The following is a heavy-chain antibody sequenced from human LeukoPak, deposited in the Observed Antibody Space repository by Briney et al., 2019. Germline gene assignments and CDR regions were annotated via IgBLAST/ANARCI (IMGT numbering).Heavy chain of an antibody. J-gene: IGHJ4*02. CDR2: ISNSGSAI. Sequence: PGGSLRLSCAASGFTFPSYSMNWVHQAPGKGLEWVPYISNSGSAIYYADSVKGRFTISRDNAKNSLYLQMNSLRAEDTAVYYCARGNNWGSGGGYWGQGTQVTVSS. CDR1: GFTFPSYS. CDR3: ARGNNWGSGGGY. D-gene: IGHD7-27*01. V-gene: IGHV3-48*04.